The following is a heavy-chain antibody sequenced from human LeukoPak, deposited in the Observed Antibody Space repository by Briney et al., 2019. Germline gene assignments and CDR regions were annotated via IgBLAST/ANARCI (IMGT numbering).Heavy chain of an antibody. CDR2: INPNSGGT. CDR1: GYTFTGYY. CDR3: ARVSSSWPPYYYYYMDV. V-gene: IGHV1-2*02. D-gene: IGHD6-13*01. J-gene: IGHJ6*03. Sequence: ASVKVSCKASGYTFTGYYMHWVRQAPGQGLEWMGWINPNSGGTNYAQKFQGRVTMTRDTSISTAYMELSRLRSDDTAVYYCARVSSSWPPYYYYYMDVWGKGTTVTVSS.